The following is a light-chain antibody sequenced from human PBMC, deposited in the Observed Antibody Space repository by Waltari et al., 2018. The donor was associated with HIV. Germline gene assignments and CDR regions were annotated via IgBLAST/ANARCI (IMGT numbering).Light chain of an antibody. Sequence: QSGLTQPPSVSAAPGQRVTISCSGPRSNIGYNSVSWYQKLPGAAPKLLIYDNDKRPSGIPDRFSASKSVTSVTLGITGLQTGDEATYYCGTWDNGLSEVLFGGGTKLTVL. J-gene: IGLJ2*01. CDR3: GTWDNGLSEVL. V-gene: IGLV1-51*01. CDR1: RSNIGYNS. CDR2: DND.